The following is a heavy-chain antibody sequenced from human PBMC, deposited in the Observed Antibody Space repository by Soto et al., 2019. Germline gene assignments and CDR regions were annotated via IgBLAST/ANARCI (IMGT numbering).Heavy chain of an antibody. D-gene: IGHD1-26*01. CDR2: INHSGST. CDR1: GGSFSCYY. J-gene: IGHJ6*02. Sequence: SETLSLTCAVYGGSFSCYYWSWIRQPPGKGLEWIGEINHSGSTNYNPSLKSRVTISVDTSKNQFSLKLSSVTAADTAVYYCARGIVGARGGYYYGMDVWGQGTTVTVSS. V-gene: IGHV4-34*01. CDR3: ARGIVGARGGYYYGMDV.